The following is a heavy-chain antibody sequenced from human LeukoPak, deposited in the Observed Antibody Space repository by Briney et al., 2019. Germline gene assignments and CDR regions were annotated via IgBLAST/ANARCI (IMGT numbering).Heavy chain of an antibody. Sequence: SETLSLTCTVSGGSVSSGSYYWSWIRQPPGKGLEWIGYIYYSGSTNYNPSLKSRVTISVDTSKNQFSLKLSPVTAADTAVYYCAREVFRNWFDPWGQGTLVTVSS. V-gene: IGHV4-61*01. CDR1: GGSVSSGSYY. J-gene: IGHJ5*02. CDR2: IYYSGST. CDR3: AREVFRNWFDP.